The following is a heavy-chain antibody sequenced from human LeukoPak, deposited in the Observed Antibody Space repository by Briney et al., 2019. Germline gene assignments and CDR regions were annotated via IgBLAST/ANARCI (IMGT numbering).Heavy chain of an antibody. CDR1: GFSVSSFG. CDR3: AQGFSSGWYPY. Sequence: GGSLRLSCAVSGFSVSSFGMSWVRQAPGKGLEWISAISVNGETTWYADSVRGRFITSRDNSKNTLYLQLSSLRAEDTAVYYCAQGFSSGWYPYWGQGSLVSVSS. CDR2: ISVNGETT. D-gene: IGHD6-19*01. J-gene: IGHJ4*02. V-gene: IGHV3-23*01.